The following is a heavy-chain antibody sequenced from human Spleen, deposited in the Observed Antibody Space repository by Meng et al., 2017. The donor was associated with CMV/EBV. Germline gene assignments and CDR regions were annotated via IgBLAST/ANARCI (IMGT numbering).Heavy chain of an antibody. D-gene: IGHD2-2*01. V-gene: IGHV1-2*02. Sequence: GYYMHWVRQAPGQGLEWMGWINPETGDSNYAQKFQGRVTMTRDTFITTAYMEVSRLRSDDTAVYYCARERYLVPAASPDYYYYGMDVWGQGTTVTVSS. CDR3: ARERYLVPAASPDYYYYGMDV. CDR1: GYY. J-gene: IGHJ6*02. CDR2: INPETGDS.